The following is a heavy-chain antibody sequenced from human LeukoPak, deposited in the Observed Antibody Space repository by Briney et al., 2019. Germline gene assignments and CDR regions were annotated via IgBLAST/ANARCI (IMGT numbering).Heavy chain of an antibody. CDR3: TTVGWYDEDY. D-gene: IGHD6-19*01. J-gene: IGHJ4*02. Sequence: PGGSLRLSCAASGFTFSSYWMHWVRQGPGKGLVWVSRINSDGSSTSYADSVKGRFTISRDNAKNTLYLQMNSLKTEDTAVYYCTTVGWYDEDYWGQGTLVTVSS. V-gene: IGHV3-74*01. CDR1: GFTFSSYW. CDR2: INSDGSST.